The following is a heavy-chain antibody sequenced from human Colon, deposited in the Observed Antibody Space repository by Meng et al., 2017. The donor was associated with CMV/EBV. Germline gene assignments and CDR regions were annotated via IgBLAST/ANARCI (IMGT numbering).Heavy chain of an antibody. CDR2: ITNSGITT. V-gene: IGHV3-11*01. CDR1: GFNFSDYY. J-gene: IGHJ4*02. D-gene: IGHD1-14*01. Sequence: GESLKISCAASGFNFSDYYMSWIRQAPGKGLDWISCITNSGITTYYADSVRDRFTISRDNAKNSLYLQMNSLRADDTAVYYCARGGEMNHDYWGQGTLVTVSS. CDR3: ARGGEMNHDY.